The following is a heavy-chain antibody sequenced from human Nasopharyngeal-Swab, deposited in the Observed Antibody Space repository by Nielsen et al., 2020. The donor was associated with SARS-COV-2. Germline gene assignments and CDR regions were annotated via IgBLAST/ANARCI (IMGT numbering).Heavy chain of an antibody. Sequence: SETLSLTCAVYGGSFSGYYWSWIRQAPGKGLEWIGEINHSGSTKYNPSPKSRATISLDTSKNQFSLKLSSVTAADTAVYYCARGEVLRFLEWSSAGGMDVWGQGTTVTVSS. V-gene: IGHV4-34*01. D-gene: IGHD3-3*01. CDR1: GGSFSGYY. J-gene: IGHJ6*02. CDR2: INHSGST. CDR3: ARGEVLRFLEWSSAGGMDV.